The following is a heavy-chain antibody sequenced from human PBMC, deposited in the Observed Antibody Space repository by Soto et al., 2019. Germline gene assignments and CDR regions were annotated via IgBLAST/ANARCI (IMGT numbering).Heavy chain of an antibody. J-gene: IGHJ3*02. CDR3: ARVQVMWWFGELESNDAFDI. Sequence: ASVKVSCKASGYTFTSYGISWVRKATGQGLEWMGWISAYNGNTNYAQKLQGRVTVTTDTSTSTAYMELRSLRSDDTAVYYCARVQVMWWFGELESNDAFDIWGQGTMVTVSS. CDR2: ISAYNGNT. D-gene: IGHD3-10*01. CDR1: GYTFTSYG. V-gene: IGHV1-18*01.